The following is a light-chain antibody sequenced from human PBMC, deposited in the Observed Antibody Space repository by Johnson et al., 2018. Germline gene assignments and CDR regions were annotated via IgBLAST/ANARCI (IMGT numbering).Light chain of an antibody. Sequence: QSVLTQPPSVSAAPGQKVTISCSGSSSNIGNNYVSWYQQLPGTAPKLLIYENNKRPSGILDRFSVSQSGTSATLGFTGLQPGDEADYYCGTCDRSMSAGNCFGSGTMVTVL. CDR3: GTCDRSMSAGNC. J-gene: IGLJ1*01. V-gene: IGLV1-51*02. CDR1: SSNIGNNY. CDR2: ENN.